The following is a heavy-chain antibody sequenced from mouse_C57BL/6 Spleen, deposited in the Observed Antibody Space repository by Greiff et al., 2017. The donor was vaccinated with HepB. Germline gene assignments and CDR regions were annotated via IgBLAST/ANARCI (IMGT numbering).Heavy chain of an antibody. CDR2: ISYDGSN. CDR1: GYSITSGYY. D-gene: IGHD1-1*01. V-gene: IGHV3-6*01. Sequence: DVKLVESGPGLVKPSQSLSLTCSVTGYSITSGYYWNWIRQFPGNKLEWMGYISYDGSNNYNPSLKNRISITRDTSKNQFFLKLNSVTTEDTATYYCASYGSSYFYYFDYWGQGTTLTVSS. CDR3: ASYGSSYFYYFDY. J-gene: IGHJ2*01.